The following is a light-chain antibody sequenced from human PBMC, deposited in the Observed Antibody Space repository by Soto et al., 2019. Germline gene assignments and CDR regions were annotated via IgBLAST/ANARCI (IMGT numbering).Light chain of an antibody. Sequence: ETVLSQSPGSLSLSLGDRATLSCRASQTVSNSYLAWYQQKPGQAPRLLIYGTSSRATGIPDRFSGSGSGTDFTLTINRLEPEDFVIYYCQQYGSSQWTFGQGTKVEIK. CDR3: QQYGSSQWT. J-gene: IGKJ1*01. V-gene: IGKV3-20*01. CDR2: GTS. CDR1: QTVSNSY.